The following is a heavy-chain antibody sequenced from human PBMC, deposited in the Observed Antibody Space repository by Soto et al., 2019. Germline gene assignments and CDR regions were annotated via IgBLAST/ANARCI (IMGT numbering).Heavy chain of an antibody. CDR2: ISYDGSLQ. J-gene: IGHJ4*02. Sequence: QVELVESGGGVVQPGRSLRLSCAASGFNFGSHGMHWVRQAPGKGLEWVALISYDGSLQYYSDSVKGRFSISRDNSKSTLLLQMSSLRPEDAAVYYCAKDRGGTGWPFDYWGQGTLVTVSS. V-gene: IGHV3-30*18. CDR3: AKDRGGTGWPFDY. CDR1: GFNFGSHG. D-gene: IGHD1-1*01.